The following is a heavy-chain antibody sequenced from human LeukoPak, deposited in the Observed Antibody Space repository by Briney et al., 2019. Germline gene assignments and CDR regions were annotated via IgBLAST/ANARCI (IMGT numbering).Heavy chain of an antibody. V-gene: IGHV4-59*01. D-gene: IGHD4-23*01. Sequence: SETLSLTCTVSGGSISSYYWSWIRQPPGKGLEWIGYIYYSGSTNYNPSLKSRVTISVDTSKNQFSLKLSSVTAADTAVYYCARDAYGGNDYWGQGTLVTVSS. CDR1: GGSISSYY. CDR3: ARDAYGGNDY. J-gene: IGHJ4*02. CDR2: IYYSGST.